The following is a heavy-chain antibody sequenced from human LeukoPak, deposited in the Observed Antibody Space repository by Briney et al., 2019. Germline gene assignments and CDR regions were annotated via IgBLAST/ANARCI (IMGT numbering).Heavy chain of an antibody. D-gene: IGHD6-6*01. V-gene: IGHV3-23*01. J-gene: IGHJ4*02. Sequence: SGGSLRLSCAASGFTFSSYAMSWVRQAPGKGLEWVSAISGSGGSTYYADSVKGRFTISRDNSKNTLYLQMNSLRAEDTAVYYCAKDAGARPSPYYFDYWGQGTLVTVSS. CDR3: AKDAGARPSPYYFDY. CDR1: GFTFSSYA. CDR2: ISGSGGST.